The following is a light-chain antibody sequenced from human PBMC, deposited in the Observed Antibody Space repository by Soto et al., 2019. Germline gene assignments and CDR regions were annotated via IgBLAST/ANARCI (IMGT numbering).Light chain of an antibody. V-gene: IGLV1-40*01. CDR2: VNS. Sequence: QSVLTQPPSVSGAPGQRVTISCTGSSSNIGAGYGVHWYQQLPGTAPKLLIYVNSNRPSGVPDRFSGSKSGTSASLAITGLRAEDEADYYCQSYDSSLSGWVFGGGPKLTVL. CDR3: QSYDSSLSGWV. CDR1: SSNIGAGYG. J-gene: IGLJ3*02.